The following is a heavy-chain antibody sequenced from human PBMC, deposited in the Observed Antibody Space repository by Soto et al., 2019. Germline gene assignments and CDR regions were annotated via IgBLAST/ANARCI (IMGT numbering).Heavy chain of an antibody. CDR2: IYYSVST. CDR1: GGSISSGGYY. J-gene: IGHJ5*02. V-gene: IGHV4-31*03. CDR3: ARTGPASRNAPPNWFDP. D-gene: IGHD2-2*01. Sequence: SEPLSLTCTVSGGSISSGGYYWSWIRQHPGKGLEWIGYIYYSVSTYYNPSLKSRVTISVDTSKNQFSLKLSSVTAADTAVYYCARTGPASRNAPPNWFDPWGQGTLVTVSS.